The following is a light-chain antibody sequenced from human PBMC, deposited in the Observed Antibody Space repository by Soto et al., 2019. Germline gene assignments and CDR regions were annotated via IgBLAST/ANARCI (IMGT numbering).Light chain of an antibody. J-gene: IGKJ4*01. CDR3: QQRSNWLT. CDR1: QSVSSN. Sequence: EIVMTQSPATLSVSPGERATLSCRASQSVSSNLAWYQQKPGQAPRLLIYHTSTRATGIPARFSGSGSGTDFTLTISSLEPEDFAVYYCQQRSNWLTFGGGTKVDIK. CDR2: HTS. V-gene: IGKV3-11*01.